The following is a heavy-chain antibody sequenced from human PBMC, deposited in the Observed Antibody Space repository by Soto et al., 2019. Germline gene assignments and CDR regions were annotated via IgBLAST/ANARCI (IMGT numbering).Heavy chain of an antibody. D-gene: IGHD6-19*01. CDR1: GFTFSSYA. V-gene: IGHV3-23*01. J-gene: IGHJ4*02. CDR2: SIGSGGST. CDR3: AKDLGAGPRGH. Sequence: GGSLTPSSAASGFTFSSYAMGWVGRAPGKGREGVSASIGSGGSTYYADSVKGRFTISTDHSKNTLYRQMNSPRAADTAVYYCAKDLGAGPRGHWGQGTLVTVSS.